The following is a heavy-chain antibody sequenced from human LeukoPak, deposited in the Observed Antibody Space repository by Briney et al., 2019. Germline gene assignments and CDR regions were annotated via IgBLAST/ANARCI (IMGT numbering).Heavy chain of an antibody. CDR3: ARETYQLLSGYYYYYMDV. V-gene: IGHV4-39*07. Sequence: SETLSLTCTVSGGSISSSSYYWGWIRQPPGKGLEWIGSIYYSGSTYYNPSLKSRVTISVDRSKNQFSLKLSSVTAADTAVYYCARETYQLLSGYYYYYMDVWGKGTTVTVSS. CDR1: GGSISSSSYY. CDR2: IYYSGST. J-gene: IGHJ6*03. D-gene: IGHD2-2*01.